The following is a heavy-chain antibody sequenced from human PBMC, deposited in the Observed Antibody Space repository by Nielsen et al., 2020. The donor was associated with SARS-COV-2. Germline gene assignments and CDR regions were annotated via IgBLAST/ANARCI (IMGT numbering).Heavy chain of an antibody. V-gene: IGHV3-11*03. CDR2: ISSSSSYT. J-gene: IGHJ4*02. CDR1: GFTFSDYY. CDR3: ASVIAVAGIDY. D-gene: IGHD6-19*01. Sequence: SCAASGFTFSDYYMSWIRQAPGKGLEWVSYISSSSSYTNYADSVKGRFTISRDNAKNSLYLQMNSLRAEDTAVYYCASVIAVAGIDYWGQGTLVTVSS.